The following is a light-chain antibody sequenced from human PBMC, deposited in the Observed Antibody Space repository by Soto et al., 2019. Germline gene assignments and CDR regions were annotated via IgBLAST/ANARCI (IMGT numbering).Light chain of an antibody. Sequence: GDRFTVACRASQTVSDWLAWYQQKPGKAPRLLIYKASTLQSGVPSRFSGSRSGTDFTLTISSLQPEDFATYYCQQYKSYPITFGQGTRLEN. CDR3: QQYKSYPIT. CDR1: QTVSDW. CDR2: KAS. J-gene: IGKJ5*01. V-gene: IGKV1-5*03.